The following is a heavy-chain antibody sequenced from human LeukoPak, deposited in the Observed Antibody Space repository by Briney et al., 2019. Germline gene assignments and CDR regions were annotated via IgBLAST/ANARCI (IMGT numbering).Heavy chain of an antibody. J-gene: IGHJ4*02. CDR2: ISYDGSNK. V-gene: IGHV3-30*03. CDR1: EFSVGSNY. Sequence: PGGSLRLSCAASEFSVGSNYMTWVRQAPGKGLEWVAVISYDGSNKYYADSVKGRFTISRDNSKNTLYLQMNSLRAEDTAVYYCAETVVDYWGQGTLVTVSS. CDR3: AETVVDY. D-gene: IGHD4-23*01.